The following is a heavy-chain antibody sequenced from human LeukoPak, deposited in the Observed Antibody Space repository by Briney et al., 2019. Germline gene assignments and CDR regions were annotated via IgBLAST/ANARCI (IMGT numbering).Heavy chain of an antibody. Sequence: SETLSLTCAVYGGSFSGYYWSWIRQPPGKGLEWIGEINHGGSTNYNPSLKSRVTISADTSKNQFSLKLSSVTAADTAVYYCARGRGSYSSGHDYWGQGTLVTVSS. CDR2: INHGGST. D-gene: IGHD6-19*01. CDR3: ARGRGSYSSGHDY. CDR1: GGSFSGYY. J-gene: IGHJ4*02. V-gene: IGHV4-34*01.